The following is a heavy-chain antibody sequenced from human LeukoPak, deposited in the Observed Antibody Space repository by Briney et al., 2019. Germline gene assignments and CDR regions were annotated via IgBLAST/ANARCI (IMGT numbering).Heavy chain of an antibody. J-gene: IGHJ4*02. V-gene: IGHV3-7*01. D-gene: IGHD4-17*01. CDR1: GFTFSNYW. Sequence: GGSLRLSCAASGFTFSNYWMSWVRQTPGKGLEWVANIKQDGSEKCYVDSVKGRFTISRDNAKNSLYLQMNSLRPEDTAVYYCAREGDSTVTTDYWGQGTLVTVSS. CDR2: IKQDGSEK. CDR3: AREGDSTVTTDY.